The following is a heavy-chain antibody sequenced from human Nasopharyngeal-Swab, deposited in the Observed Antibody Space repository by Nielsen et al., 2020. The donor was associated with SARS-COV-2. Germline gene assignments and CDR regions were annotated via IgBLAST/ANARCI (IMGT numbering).Heavy chain of an antibody. J-gene: IGHJ4*02. Sequence: SETLSLTCGVHNGSFIGYYWTWIRQPPGKGLEGIGEINHAGTTNYTPSLKSRVTMSVDTSKNQFSLKVNSVTAADTAVYYCARRHRSCGGGACPIDYWGQGALVTVSS. D-gene: IGHD2-21*02. V-gene: IGHV4-34*01. CDR3: ARRHRSCGGGACPIDY. CDR1: NGSFIGYY. CDR2: INHAGTT.